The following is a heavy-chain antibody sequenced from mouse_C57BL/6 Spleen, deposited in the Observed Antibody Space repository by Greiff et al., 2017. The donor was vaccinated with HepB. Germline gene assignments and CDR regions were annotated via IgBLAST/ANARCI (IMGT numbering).Heavy chain of an antibody. CDR1: GYTFTSYW. V-gene: IGHV1-55*01. CDR2: IYPGSGST. J-gene: IGHJ4*01. Sequence: QVQLQQPGAELVKPGASVKMSCKASGYTFTSYWITWVKQRPGQGLEWIGDIYPGSGSTNYNEKFKSKATVTVDTSSSTAYMQLSSLTSEDSAVSYCARSWDVLSYAMDYWGQGTSVTVSS. CDR3: ARSWDVLSYAMDY. D-gene: IGHD4-1*01.